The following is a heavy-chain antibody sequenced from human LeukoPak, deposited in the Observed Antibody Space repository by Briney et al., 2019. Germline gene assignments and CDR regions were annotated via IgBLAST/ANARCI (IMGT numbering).Heavy chain of an antibody. CDR2: IYYSGST. CDR1: GDSISNYY. D-gene: IGHD1-7*01. Sequence: SETLSLTCTVSGDSISNYYWSWIRQPPGKGLEWIGYIYYSGSTNFNPSLKSRVTMSVDTSKNRFSLKLTSVTAADTAVYYCARETKLRDWFDPWGQGTLVTVSS. J-gene: IGHJ5*02. V-gene: IGHV4-59*01. CDR3: ARETKLRDWFDP.